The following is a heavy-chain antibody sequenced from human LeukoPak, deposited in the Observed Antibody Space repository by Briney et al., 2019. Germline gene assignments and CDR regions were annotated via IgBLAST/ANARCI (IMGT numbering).Heavy chain of an antibody. V-gene: IGHV3-23*01. J-gene: IGHJ4*02. CDR1: GFTFSNYA. Sequence: GASLRLSCAASGFTFSNYAMSWVRQAPGKGLEWVSAISGRSDSTYYADSVKGRFTISRDTSRNTLYPQMNSLRADDTAVYYCAKWGDYDVLTGYYDSDYWGQGTLVTVSS. CDR3: AKWGDYDVLTGYYDSDY. D-gene: IGHD3-9*01. CDR2: ISGRSDST.